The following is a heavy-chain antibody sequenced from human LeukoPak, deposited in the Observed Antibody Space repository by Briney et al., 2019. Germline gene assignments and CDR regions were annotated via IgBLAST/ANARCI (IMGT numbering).Heavy chain of an antibody. V-gene: IGHV4-30-4*08. Sequence: SETLSLTCTVSGGSLSSGDYYWSGIRQPPGKGLEGIGYIYYSGSTYYNPSLKSRVTISLDTSKNQFSLNLSSVTAADTAVYYCARQYCSGGSCYLGFDYWGQGTLVTVSS. CDR2: IYYSGST. D-gene: IGHD2-15*01. CDR3: ARQYCSGGSCYLGFDY. J-gene: IGHJ4*02. CDR1: GGSLSSGDYY.